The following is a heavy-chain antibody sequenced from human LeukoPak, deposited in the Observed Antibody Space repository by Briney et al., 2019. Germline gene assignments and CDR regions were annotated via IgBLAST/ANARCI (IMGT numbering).Heavy chain of an antibody. V-gene: IGHV1-69*01. CDR1: GGTFSSYA. CDR3: ARGLPAGALNWFDP. Sequence: SVKVSCKASGGTFSSYAISWVRQAPGQGLEWMGGIIPIFGTANYAQKFQGRVTITADESTSTAYMELSSLRSEDTAVYYCARGLPAGALNWFDPWGQGTLVTVSS. D-gene: IGHD6-19*01. CDR2: IIPIFGTA. J-gene: IGHJ5*02.